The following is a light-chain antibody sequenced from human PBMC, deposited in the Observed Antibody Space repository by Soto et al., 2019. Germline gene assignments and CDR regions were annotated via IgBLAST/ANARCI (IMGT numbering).Light chain of an antibody. J-gene: IGKJ1*01. V-gene: IGKV1-5*01. CDR1: QNSNNW. CDR2: DAS. CDR3: QHTRT. Sequence: DFQMTQSPSTLSASVGDRVTITCRASQNSNNWVAWYQQKPGKAPKFLIYDASTLQRGVPSRFSGSGFGTEFSLTISSLQPDDFGSYYCQHTRTFGQGTKVEIK.